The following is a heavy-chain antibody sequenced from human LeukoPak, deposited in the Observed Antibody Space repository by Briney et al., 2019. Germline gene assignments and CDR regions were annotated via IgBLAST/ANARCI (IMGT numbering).Heavy chain of an antibody. CDR2: ISAYNGNT. J-gene: IGHJ6*03. D-gene: IGHD6-13*01. Sequence: GASVKVSCKASGHTFTSYGISWVRQAPGQGLEWMGWISAYNGNTNYAQKLQGRVTMTTDTSTSTAYMELRSLRSDDTAVYYCARARSSSPYYYYYMDVWGKGTTVTVSS. CDR3: ARARSSSPYYYYYMDV. V-gene: IGHV1-18*01. CDR1: GHTFTSYG.